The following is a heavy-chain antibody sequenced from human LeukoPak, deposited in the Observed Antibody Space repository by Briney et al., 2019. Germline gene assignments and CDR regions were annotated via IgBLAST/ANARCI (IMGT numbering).Heavy chain of an antibody. CDR2: IIPIFGTA. V-gene: IGHV1-69*13. Sequence: GASVKVSCKASGGTFSSYAISWVRQAPGQGLEWMGGIIPIFGTANYAQKFQGRVTITADESTSTAYMELSSLRSEDTAVYYCAGFTSRSSSSVRYYYYMDVWGKGTTVTVSS. CDR3: AGFTSRSSSSVRYYYYMDV. D-gene: IGHD6-6*01. CDR1: GGTFSSYA. J-gene: IGHJ6*03.